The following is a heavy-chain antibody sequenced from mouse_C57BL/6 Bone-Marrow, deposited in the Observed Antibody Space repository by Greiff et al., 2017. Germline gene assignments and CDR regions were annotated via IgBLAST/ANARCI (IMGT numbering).Heavy chain of an antibody. CDR3: ARGMQLRLRKEYYDAMDY. V-gene: IGHV5-6*01. Sequence: EVKLQESGGDLVKPGGSLKLSCAASGFTFSSYGMSWVRQPPDKRLEWVATISSGGSYPYSPDSVKGRFPISRDTAKNTLYLQMSSLKSENTARYYCARGMQLRLRKEYYDAMDYWGQGTTVTVSS. CDR1: GFTFSSYG. CDR2: ISSGGSYP. J-gene: IGHJ4*01. D-gene: IGHD3-2*02.